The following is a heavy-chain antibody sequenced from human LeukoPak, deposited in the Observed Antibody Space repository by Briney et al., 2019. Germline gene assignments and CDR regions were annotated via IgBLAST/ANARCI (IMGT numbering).Heavy chain of an antibody. Sequence: PSETLSLTCSVSRDYIRHIDYYWVWIRQPPGKGLEWIGNVYKSGTTSYNPSLSSRVTMSIDTSKSQFSLRVNSVTAADSAVYYCARLIVGCTDGVCYKRHLYWGQGTLVTVSS. D-gene: IGHD2-8*01. V-gene: IGHV4-39*07. CDR3: ARLIVGCTDGVCYKRHLY. CDR1: RDYIRHIDYY. J-gene: IGHJ4*02. CDR2: VYKSGTT.